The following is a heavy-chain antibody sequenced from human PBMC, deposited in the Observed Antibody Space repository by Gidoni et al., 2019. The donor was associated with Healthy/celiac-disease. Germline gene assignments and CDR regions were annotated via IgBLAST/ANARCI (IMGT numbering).Heavy chain of an antibody. CDR1: GFTFSSYS. V-gene: IGHV3-48*02. CDR3: ASLDRGVVVTDFDY. D-gene: IGHD3-22*01. Sequence: EVQLVESGGGLVQPGGSLRLSCAASGFTFSSYSMNWVRQAPGKGLEWVSYISSSSSTIYYADSVKGRFTISRDNAKNSLYLQMNSLRDEDTAVYYCASLDRGVVVTDFDYWGQGTLVTVSS. J-gene: IGHJ4*02. CDR2: ISSSSSTI.